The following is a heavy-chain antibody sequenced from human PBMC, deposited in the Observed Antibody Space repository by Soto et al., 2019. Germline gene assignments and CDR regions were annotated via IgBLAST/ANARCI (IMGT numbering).Heavy chain of an antibody. CDR1: GFTFSSYG. CDR3: ARDMSSSSWYVPIDY. J-gene: IGHJ4*02. V-gene: IGHV3-33*01. D-gene: IGHD6-13*01. CDR2: IWYDGSNK. Sequence: QVQLVESGGGVVQPGRSLRLSCAASGFTFSSYGMHWVRQAPGKGLEWVAVIWYDGSNKYYADSVKGRFTISRDNSKNTLYLQMNSLRAEDTAVDYCARDMSSSSWYVPIDYWGQGTLVTVSS.